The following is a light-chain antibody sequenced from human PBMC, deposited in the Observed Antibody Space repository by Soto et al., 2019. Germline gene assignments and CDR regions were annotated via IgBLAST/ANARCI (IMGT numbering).Light chain of an antibody. J-gene: IGLJ2*01. CDR2: EVT. V-gene: IGLV2-14*01. CDR1: SSDVGGYNY. Sequence: QSVLTQPASVSGSPGQSITISCTGTSSDVGGYNYVSWYQQHPGKAPKLVIYEVTERPSGVSNRFSGSKSGNTASLTISGLQAEDETDYYCSSYTSTNHVVFGGGTKLTVL. CDR3: SSYTSTNHVV.